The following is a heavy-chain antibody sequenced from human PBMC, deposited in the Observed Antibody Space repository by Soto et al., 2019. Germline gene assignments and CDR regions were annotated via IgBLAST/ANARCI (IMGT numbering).Heavy chain of an antibody. J-gene: IGHJ4*02. V-gene: IGHV3-30*18. CDR3: AKGEGELPLDY. D-gene: IGHD1-26*01. Sequence: QVQLVESGGGVVQPGRSLRLSCAASGFTFSSYGMHWVRQAPGKGLEWVAVISYDGSNKYYADSVKGRFTISRDNSKNTLYLQMNSLRAEDTAVYYCAKGEGELPLDYWGQGTLVTVSS. CDR1: GFTFSSYG. CDR2: ISYDGSNK.